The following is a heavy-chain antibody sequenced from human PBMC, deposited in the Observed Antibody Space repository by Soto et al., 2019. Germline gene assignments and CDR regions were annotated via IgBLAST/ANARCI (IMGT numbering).Heavy chain of an antibody. J-gene: IGHJ4*02. D-gene: IGHD6-13*01. CDR1: GYTFINYY. CDR2: FNPTSGST. CDR3: ARDLAAGDY. V-gene: IGHV1-46*01. Sequence: QVQLVQSGAEVKKPGASVKLSCKASGYTFINYYIHWVRQAPGQGLEWMGIFNPTSGSTNYAQKFQGRVNLTMDTSTRTVYMELSSLRFGDTGVYYCARDLAAGDYWGQGTLVTVSS.